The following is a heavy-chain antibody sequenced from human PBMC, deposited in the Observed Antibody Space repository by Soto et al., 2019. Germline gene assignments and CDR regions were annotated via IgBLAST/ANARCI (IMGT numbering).Heavy chain of an antibody. V-gene: IGHV1-69*01. J-gene: IGHJ4*02. Sequence: QVQLVQSGAEVKKPGSSVKVSCKASGGTFSSYAISWVRQAPGQGLEWMGGIIPIFGTANYAQKFQGRVTITADESTSTAYMELRRLRSEDTAVYYCARPLKGYYDRSGYGYWGQGTLVTVSS. D-gene: IGHD3-22*01. CDR1: GGTFSSYA. CDR3: ARPLKGYYDRSGYGY. CDR2: IIPIFGTA.